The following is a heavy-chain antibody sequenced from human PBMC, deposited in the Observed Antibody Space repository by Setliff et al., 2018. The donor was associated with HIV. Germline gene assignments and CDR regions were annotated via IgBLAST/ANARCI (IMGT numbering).Heavy chain of an antibody. Sequence: PGGSLRLSCAASGFTFSTYGMYWVRQAPGRGLEWVSSISIGSGGAIDYADSVQGRFTISRDNSKNSLYLQMNSLRVEDTAVYYCARDYLYYNLYDGSPVYGMDVWGQGTTVTVSS. CDR1: GFTFSTYG. D-gene: IGHD3-3*01. V-gene: IGHV3-21*01. CDR3: ARDYLYYNLYDGSPVYGMDV. CDR2: ISIGSGGAI. J-gene: IGHJ6*02.